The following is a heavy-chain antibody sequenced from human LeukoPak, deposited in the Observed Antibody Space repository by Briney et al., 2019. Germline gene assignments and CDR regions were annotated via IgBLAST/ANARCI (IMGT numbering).Heavy chain of an antibody. CDR1: GFYFANYA. CDR2: ISSSGSTI. V-gene: IGHV3-11*01. J-gene: IGHJ6*03. D-gene: IGHD5-24*01. CDR3: ARAVRWLRTSYYYYYMDV. Sequence: PGGSLRLSCAASGFYFANYAMSWVRQAPGKGLEWVSYISSSGSTIYYADSVKGRFTISRDNAKNSLYLQMNSLRAEDTAVYYCARAVRWLRTSYYYYYMDVWGKGTAVTISS.